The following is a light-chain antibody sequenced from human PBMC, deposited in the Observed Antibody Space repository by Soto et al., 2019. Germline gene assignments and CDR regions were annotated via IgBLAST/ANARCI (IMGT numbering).Light chain of an antibody. J-gene: IGKJ1*01. CDR3: QQYGSSPPCT. CDR2: GVS. CDR1: QSLTSSY. Sequence: EIVLTQSPGTLSLTPGERATLSCRASQSLTSSYIAWYQQKPGQAPRLLIYGVSSRATDIPDRFSGSGSGTDFTLTISRLEPGDFAMYYCQQYGSSPPCTFGQGTKVDIK. V-gene: IGKV3-20*01.